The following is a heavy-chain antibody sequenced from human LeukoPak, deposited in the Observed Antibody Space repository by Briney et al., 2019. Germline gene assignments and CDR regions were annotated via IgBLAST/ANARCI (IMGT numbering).Heavy chain of an antibody. CDR1: GGSISSYY. D-gene: IGHD6-19*01. V-gene: IGHV4-59*01. Sequence: PSETLSLTCTVSGGSISSYYWSWIRQPPGKGLEWIGYIYYSGSTNYNPSLKSRVTISVDTSKNQFSLKLSSVTAADTAVYYCARESRGDSSGWYGTFDYRGQGTLVTVSS. CDR2: IYYSGST. CDR3: ARESRGDSSGWYGTFDY. J-gene: IGHJ4*02.